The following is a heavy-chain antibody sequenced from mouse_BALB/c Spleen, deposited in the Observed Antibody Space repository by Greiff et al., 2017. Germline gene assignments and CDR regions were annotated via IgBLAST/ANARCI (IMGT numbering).Heavy chain of an antibody. D-gene: IGHD2-10*02. CDR1: GFSLTSYG. Sequence: VQLVESGPGLVQPSQSLSITCTVSGFSLTSYGVHWVRQSPGKGLEWLGVIWSGGSTDYNAAFISRLSISKDNSKSQVFFKMNSLQADDTAIYYCARNSYGNYRGYYAMDYWGQGTSVTVSS. CDR3: ARNSYGNYRGYYAMDY. V-gene: IGHV2-4-1*01. J-gene: IGHJ4*01. CDR2: IWSGGST.